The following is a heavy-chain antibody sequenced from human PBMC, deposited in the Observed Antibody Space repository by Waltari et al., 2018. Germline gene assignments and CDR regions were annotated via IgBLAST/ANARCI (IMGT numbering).Heavy chain of an antibody. Sequence: QLQLQESGPGLVKPSETLSLTCTVSGGSISSSSYYWGWIRQPPGKGLEWIGRIYYSGSTSYNPSLKIRVTISVDTSKNQFSLKLSSVTAADTAVYYCARKSRSWTRDYYGMDVWGQGTTVTVSS. J-gene: IGHJ6*02. V-gene: IGHV4-39*07. CDR2: IYYSGST. CDR1: GGSISSSSYY. D-gene: IGHD1-26*01. CDR3: ARKSRSWTRDYYGMDV.